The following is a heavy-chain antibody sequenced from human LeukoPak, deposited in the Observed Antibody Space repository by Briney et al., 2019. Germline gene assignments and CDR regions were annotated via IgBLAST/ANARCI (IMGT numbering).Heavy chain of an antibody. CDR1: GGSISSYY. CDR2: IYYSGST. CDR3: ARGYCRSTSCPEGDWFDP. D-gene: IGHD2-2*01. J-gene: IGHJ5*02. Sequence: PSETLSLTCTVSGGSISSYYWSWIRQPPGKGLEWIGYIYYSGSTNYNPSLKSRVTISVDTSKNQFSLKLSSVTAADTAVYYCARGYCRSTSCPEGDWFDPWGQGTLVTVSS. V-gene: IGHV4-59*01.